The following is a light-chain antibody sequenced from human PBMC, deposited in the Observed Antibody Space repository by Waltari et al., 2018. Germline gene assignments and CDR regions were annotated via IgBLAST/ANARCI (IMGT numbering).Light chain of an antibody. CDR1: SSNIGEGYD. CDR2: GNS. V-gene: IGLV1-40*01. J-gene: IGLJ2*01. CDR3: QSYDSSLSGSV. Sequence: QSVLTQPPPVSGAPGQRVTISCTGRSSNIGEGYDVPWYQQLPGTAPKLIIYGNSNRPSGVPDRFSGSKSGTSASLAITGLQAEDEADYYCQSYDSSLSGSVFGGGTKLTVL.